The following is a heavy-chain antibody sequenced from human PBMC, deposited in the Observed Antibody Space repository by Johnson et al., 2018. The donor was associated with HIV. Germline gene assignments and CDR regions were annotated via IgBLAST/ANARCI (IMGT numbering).Heavy chain of an antibody. Sequence: QVQLVESWGGVVEPGRSLRLSCAASGFTFSSYAMHWVRQAPGKGLEWVGVIWFDERDKYYTDSVKGRFTISRDNSKNTLYLQMNSLRAEDTAVYYCAKDGRDDLRAFDIWGQGTMVTVSS. CDR3: AKDGRDDLRAFDI. D-gene: IGHD5-24*01. CDR1: GFTFSSYA. CDR2: IWFDERDK. V-gene: IGHV3-33*06. J-gene: IGHJ3*02.